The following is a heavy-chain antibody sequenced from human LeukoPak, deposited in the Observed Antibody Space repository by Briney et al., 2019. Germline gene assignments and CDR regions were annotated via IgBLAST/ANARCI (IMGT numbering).Heavy chain of an antibody. D-gene: IGHD2-21*02. CDR1: GGSFSGYY. CDR2: INHSGST. V-gene: IGHV4-34*01. CDR3: ARDRNCGGDCPPDY. Sequence: PSKTLSLTCAVYGGSFSGYYWSWIRQPPGKGLEWIGEINHSGSTNYNPSLKSRVTISVDTSKNQFSLKLSSVTAADTAVYYCARDRNCGGDCPPDYWGQGTLVTVSS. J-gene: IGHJ4*02.